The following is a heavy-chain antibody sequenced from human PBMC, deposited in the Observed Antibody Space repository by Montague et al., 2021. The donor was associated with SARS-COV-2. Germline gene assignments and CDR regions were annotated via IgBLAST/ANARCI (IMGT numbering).Heavy chain of an antibody. V-gene: IGHV6-1*01. CDR2: N. CDR3: ARAGSLGNFDY. Sequence: NNYAESVTSRVTITPDTSKNQFSLQLHSVTPEDSAVYSCARAGSLGNFDYWGQETLVTVSS. J-gene: IGHJ4*02. D-gene: IGHD3-10*01.